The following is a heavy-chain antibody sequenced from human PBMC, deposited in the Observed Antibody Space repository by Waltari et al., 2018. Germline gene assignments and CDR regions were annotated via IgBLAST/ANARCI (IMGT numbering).Heavy chain of an antibody. J-gene: IGHJ3*02. CDR1: GVSISSGGYS. CDR2: IYHSGST. D-gene: IGHD2-15*01. V-gene: IGHV4-30-2*01. CDR3: AGLGYCSGGSCRNAFDI. Sequence: QLQLQESGSGLVKPSQTLSLTFAVSGVSISSGGYSWSWIRQPPGKGLEWIGYIYHSGSTYYNPSLKSRVTISVDRSKNQFSLKLSSVTAADTAVYYCAGLGYCSGGSCRNAFDIWGQGTMVTVSS.